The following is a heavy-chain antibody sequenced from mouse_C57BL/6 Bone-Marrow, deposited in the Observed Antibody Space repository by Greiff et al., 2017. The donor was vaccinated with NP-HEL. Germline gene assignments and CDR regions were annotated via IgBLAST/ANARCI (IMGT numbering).Heavy chain of an antibody. CDR1: GFSFNTYA. V-gene: IGHV10-1*01. J-gene: IGHJ1*03. D-gene: IGHD1-1*01. CDR2: IRSKGNNYAT. CDR3: VRQTVVDCDFDV. Sequence: EVQRVESGGGLVQPKGSLKLSCAASGFSFNTYAMNWVRQAPGKGLEWVARIRSKGNNYATYYADSVKDRFTISRDDSESMLYLQMNNVKTYDTARYDWVRQTVVDCDFDVWGTGTTVTVSA.